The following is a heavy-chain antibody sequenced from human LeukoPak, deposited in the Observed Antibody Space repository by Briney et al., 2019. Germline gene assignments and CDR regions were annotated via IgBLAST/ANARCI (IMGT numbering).Heavy chain of an antibody. Sequence: ASETLSLTCAVYGGSFSGYYWSWIRQPPGKGLEWIGEINHSGSTNYNPSLKSRVTISVDTSKNQFSLKLSSVTAADTAVYYCARDIVVVPAAIGYYYYYGMDVWGQGTTVTVSS. D-gene: IGHD2-2*01. CDR2: INHSGST. CDR1: GGSFSGYY. J-gene: IGHJ6*02. CDR3: ARDIVVVPAAIGYYYYYGMDV. V-gene: IGHV4-34*01.